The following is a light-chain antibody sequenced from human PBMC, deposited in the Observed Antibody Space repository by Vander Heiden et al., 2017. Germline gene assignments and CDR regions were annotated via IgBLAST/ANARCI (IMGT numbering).Light chain of an antibody. Sequence: DIVMTQSPDSLAVSLGERATINCKSSQSVLYSSNNKNYLAWYQQKPGQPPKLLIYWASTRESGVPDRFSGSGSGTDFTLTIISLQAEDVAVYYCQQDDSTLITFGQGTQMEIK. V-gene: IGKV4-1*01. CDR1: QSVLYSSNNKNY. CDR2: WAS. CDR3: QQDDSTLIT. J-gene: IGKJ5*01.